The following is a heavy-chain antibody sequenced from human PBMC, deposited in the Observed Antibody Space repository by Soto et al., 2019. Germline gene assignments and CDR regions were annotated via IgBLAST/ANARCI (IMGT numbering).Heavy chain of an antibody. Sequence: PGGSLRLSCAASGFTFSSCAMGWVRQAPGKGLEWVSYISSSSSTIYYADSVKGRFTISRDNAKNSLYLQMNSLRAEDTAVYYCARSRSVLTGYYWGAPTRRRYYYGMDVWGQGTTVTVSS. J-gene: IGHJ6*02. V-gene: IGHV3-48*01. CDR1: GFTFSSCA. D-gene: IGHD3-9*01. CDR2: ISSSSSTI. CDR3: ARSRSVLTGYYWGAPTRRRYYYGMDV.